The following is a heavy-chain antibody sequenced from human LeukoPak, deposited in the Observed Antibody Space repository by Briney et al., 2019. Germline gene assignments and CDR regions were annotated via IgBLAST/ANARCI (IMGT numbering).Heavy chain of an antibody. V-gene: IGHV4-59*12. Sequence: SETLSLTCTVSGGSISSYYWSWVRQPPGKGLEWVGYIYYSGSAYYNPSLESRVTISIDTSKSQFSLELSSVPAADTAVYTKSMVRGTPLRWFDLWGQGTQVTVSS. CDR3: SMVRGTPLRWFDL. CDR2: IYYSGSA. D-gene: IGHD3-10*01. J-gene: IGHJ5*02. CDR1: GGSISSYY.